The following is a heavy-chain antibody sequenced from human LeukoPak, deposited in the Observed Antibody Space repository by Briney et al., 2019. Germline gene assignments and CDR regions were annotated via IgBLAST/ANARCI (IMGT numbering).Heavy chain of an antibody. Sequence: SETLSLTCAVSGGSISSSGSICWTWVRQPPGEGLERIGEIYHNGATNYNPSLKSRVTMLLDKSKNQFFLKLNSVTAADTAVYYCARNGGNSDYDYWGQGTLVTVSA. CDR3: ARNGGNSDYDY. V-gene: IGHV4-4*02. D-gene: IGHD4-23*01. J-gene: IGHJ4*02. CDR1: GGSISSSGSIC. CDR2: IYHNGAT.